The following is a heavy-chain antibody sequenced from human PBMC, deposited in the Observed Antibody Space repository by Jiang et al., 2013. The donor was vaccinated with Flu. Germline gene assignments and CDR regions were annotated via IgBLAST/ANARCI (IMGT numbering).Heavy chain of an antibody. J-gene: IGHJ5*02. D-gene: IGHD3-9*01. CDR1: GYSISSGYY. CDR2: IYHSGST. V-gene: IGHV4-38-2*02. Sequence: LLKPSETLSLTCTVSGYSISSGYYWGWIRQPPGKGLEWIGSIYHSGSTYYNPSLKSRVTISVDTSKNQFSLKLSSVTAADTAVYYCARDPGDITGGFDPWGQGTLVTVSS. CDR3: ARDPGDITGGFDP.